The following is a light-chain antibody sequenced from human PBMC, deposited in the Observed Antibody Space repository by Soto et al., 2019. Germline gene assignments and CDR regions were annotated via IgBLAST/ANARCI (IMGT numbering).Light chain of an antibody. V-gene: IGLV1-44*01. CDR2: VNN. CDR1: SSNIGNNA. CDR3: APWDDSLNHVV. J-gene: IGLJ2*01. Sequence: QLVVTQPPSASGTPGQRVTIPCSGSSSNIGNNAVNWYQQLPGTAPRLLIYVNNLRPSGVPDRFSGSKAGTSASLAISDLQSEDEGVYFCAPWDDSLNHVVFGGETTLTVL.